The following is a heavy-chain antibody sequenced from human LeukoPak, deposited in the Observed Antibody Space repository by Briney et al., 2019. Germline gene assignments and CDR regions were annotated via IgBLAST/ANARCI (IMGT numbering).Heavy chain of an antibody. V-gene: IGHV3-48*01. D-gene: IGHD2-15*01. CDR3: AGRSGPFDY. J-gene: IGHJ4*02. CDR1: GFTFSNYS. Sequence: PGGSLRLSCAASGFTFSNYSMTWVRQAPRKGLEWVSYISSSSSTISYADSVKGRFTISRDNANNSLYLQMNSLRAEDTAVYYCAGRSGPFDYWGQGTLVTVSS. CDR2: ISSSSSTI.